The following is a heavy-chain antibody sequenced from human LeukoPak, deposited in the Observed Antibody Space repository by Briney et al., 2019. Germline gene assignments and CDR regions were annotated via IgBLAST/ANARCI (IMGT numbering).Heavy chain of an antibody. CDR2: ISSSGSTI. J-gene: IGHJ3*02. Sequence: PGGSLRLSCAASGFTFSSYEMNWVRQAPGKGLEWVSYISSSGSTIYYADSVKGRITISRDNAKNSLYLQMNSLRAEDTAVYYCARGMVLAAAGNLVAFDIWGQGTMVTVSS. V-gene: IGHV3-48*03. CDR3: ARGMVLAAAGNLVAFDI. CDR1: GFTFSSYE. D-gene: IGHD6-13*01.